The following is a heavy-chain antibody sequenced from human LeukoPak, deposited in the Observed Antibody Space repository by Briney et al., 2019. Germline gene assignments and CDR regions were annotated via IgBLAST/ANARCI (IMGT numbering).Heavy chain of an antibody. CDR2: ILTSGTT. J-gene: IGHJ5*02. D-gene: IGHD3-9*01. V-gene: IGHV3-23*05. CDR3: AKDLTDNDGRWEFVP. Sequence: GGSLRLSCVASGFSLSGYAMSWVRQAPGKGPEWVSGILTSGTTYYSDSVKGRFTISRDSSKNTLYLQMNSLRSEDTAIYSCAKDLTDNDGRWEFVPWGQGTLVTVSP. CDR1: GFSLSGYA.